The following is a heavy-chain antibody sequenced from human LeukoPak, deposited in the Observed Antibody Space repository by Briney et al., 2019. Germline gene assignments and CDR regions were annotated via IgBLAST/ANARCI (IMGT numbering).Heavy chain of an antibody. J-gene: IGHJ4*02. V-gene: IGHV4-31*11. CDR2: IYYTGSA. CDR1: GGSISSADLY. CDR3: ARGSDFFDY. Sequence: PSETLSLTCAVSGGSISSADLYWSWIRQHPGKGLEWIGFIYYTGSAYYNPSLKSRVSISIDTSKNQFSLTLNSVTAADTAVYYCARGSDFFDYWGQGTLVTVSS.